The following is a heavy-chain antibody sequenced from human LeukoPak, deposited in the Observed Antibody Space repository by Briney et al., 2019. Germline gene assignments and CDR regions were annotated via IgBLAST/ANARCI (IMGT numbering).Heavy chain of an antibody. J-gene: IGHJ4*02. V-gene: IGHV3-49*03. CDR1: GFTLDNYG. CDR2: IRNKAYGGTT. Sequence: GGSLRLSCTVSGFTLDNYGVSWFRLAPGKGLEWVGFIRNKAYGGTTEYAASVKGRFTISGDDSKSIAYLQMNSLKSEDTAVYYCARSRRVVCGGACYSSDYWGQGTLVTVSS. D-gene: IGHD2-21*02. CDR3: ARSRRVVCGGACYSSDY.